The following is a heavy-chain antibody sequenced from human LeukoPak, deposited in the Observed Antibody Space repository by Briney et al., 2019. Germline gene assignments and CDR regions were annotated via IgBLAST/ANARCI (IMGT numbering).Heavy chain of an antibody. CDR2: ISSPSTNI. V-gene: IGHV3-48*02. CDR1: GFIFTSYS. J-gene: IGHJ4*02. CDR3: ARESYWGSSGKGFDY. D-gene: IGHD3-16*01. Sequence: GGSLRFSCAASGFIFTSYSMNWVRQAPGSGLEWVSYISSPSTNIYYVDSVKGRFTISRDNATNSLYLQMDSLRDEDTAVYYCARESYWGSSGKGFDYWGRGTLVIVSS.